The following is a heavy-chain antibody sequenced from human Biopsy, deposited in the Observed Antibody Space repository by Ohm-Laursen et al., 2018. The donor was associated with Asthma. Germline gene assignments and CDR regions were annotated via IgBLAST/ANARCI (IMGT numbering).Heavy chain of an antibody. D-gene: IGHD3-10*01. J-gene: IGHJ6*02. V-gene: IGHV1-18*01. Sequence: VASVKVSCQTSGYTFNSAGITWVRQAPGQGLEWMGWISVYNGNTKVAQKLQERVTMITDTSTSTAYMELRSLRSDDTAVYFCARAVDYSHYYGIDVWGQGTTVTVS. CDR3: ARAVDYSHYYGIDV. CDR2: ISVYNGNT. CDR1: GYTFNSAG.